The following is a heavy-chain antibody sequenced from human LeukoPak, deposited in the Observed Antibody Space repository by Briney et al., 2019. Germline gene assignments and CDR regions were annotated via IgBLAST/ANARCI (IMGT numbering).Heavy chain of an antibody. J-gene: IGHJ6*02. V-gene: IGHV3-7*01. CDR3: ARYCGGDCYGMDV. CDR1: GLPFSGYG. Sequence: GGPLSFSVTASGLPFSGYGMTGFGKAPGRGLGGGANIKQDGSEKDYVDSVKGRFTISRDNPKNSLYLQMNSLRAEDTAVYYCARYCGGDCYGMDVWGQGTTVTVSS. D-gene: IGHD2-21*02. CDR2: IKQDGSEK.